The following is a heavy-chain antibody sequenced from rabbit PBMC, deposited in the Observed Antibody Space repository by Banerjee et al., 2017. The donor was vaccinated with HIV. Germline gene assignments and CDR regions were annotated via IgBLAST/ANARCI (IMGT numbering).Heavy chain of an antibody. CDR3: ARDDTNNGAYYFNL. V-gene: IGHV1S40*01. D-gene: IGHD1-1*01. CDR1: GLSFSSRYY. Sequence: QSLEESGGDLVKPGASLTLTCTASGLSFSSRYYMCWVRQAPGKGLEWIACSYAGSSGRTYYATWAKGRFTISKTSSTTVTLQMTSLTAADTATYFCARDDTNNGAYYFNLWGPGTLVTVS. CDR2: SYAGSSGRT. J-gene: IGHJ4*01.